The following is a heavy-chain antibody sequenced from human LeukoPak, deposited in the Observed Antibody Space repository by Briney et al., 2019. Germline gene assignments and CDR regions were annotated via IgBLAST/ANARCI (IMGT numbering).Heavy chain of an antibody. D-gene: IGHD1-26*01. J-gene: IGHJ3*02. Sequence: GASVKVSCKASGYTFTGYYTHWVRQAPGQGLEWMGWINPNSGGTNYAQKFQGRVTMTRDSSISTVYMELTRLRLDDTAVYYCARGESSDAFDIWGQGTMVTVSS. CDR1: GYTFTGYY. CDR2: INPNSGGT. CDR3: ARGESSDAFDI. V-gene: IGHV1-2*02.